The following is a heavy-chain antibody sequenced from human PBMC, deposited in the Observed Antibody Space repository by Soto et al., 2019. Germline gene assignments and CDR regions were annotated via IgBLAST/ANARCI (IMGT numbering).Heavy chain of an antibody. J-gene: IGHJ6*02. D-gene: IGHD1-1*01. CDR2: IITFFGAA. V-gene: IGHV1-69*13. CDR1: GGRFSTYA. Sequence: SVKVSCKASGGRFSTYAFNWMRQAPGQGLEWLGGIITFFGAAMYAQKFQGRVTITADELTTTAYMELSGLRSEDTAVYYCARGGKERFRGSGMDVWGQGTTVTVSS. CDR3: ARGGKERFRGSGMDV.